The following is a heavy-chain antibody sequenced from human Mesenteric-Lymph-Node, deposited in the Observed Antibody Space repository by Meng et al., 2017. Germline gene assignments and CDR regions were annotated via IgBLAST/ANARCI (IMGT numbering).Heavy chain of an antibody. CDR3: ASTKAVADHPFDY. J-gene: IGHJ4*02. Sequence: SVKVSCKASGYTFTYRYLHWVRQAPGQALEWMGWITPFNGNTNYAQKFQDRVTITRDRSMSTAYMELSSLRSEDTAMYYCASTKAVADHPFDYWGQGTLVTVSS. D-gene: IGHD6-19*01. V-gene: IGHV1-45*02. CDR1: GYTFTYRY. CDR2: ITPFNGNT.